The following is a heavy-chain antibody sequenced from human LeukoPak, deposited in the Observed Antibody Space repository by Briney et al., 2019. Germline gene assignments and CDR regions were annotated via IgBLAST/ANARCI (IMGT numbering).Heavy chain of an antibody. J-gene: IGHJ6*03. V-gene: IGHV4-4*07. CDR2: VYTSGST. D-gene: IGHD3-3*01. Sequence: SENLSLTCTGSGGSISGYYWSWIRQPAGHGLEWIVRVYTSGSTNYKPPLKSRVTMSVDTSKNQFFLKLSSVTAADTAVYYCARDLAYYEFWSGYSTPYYYYMDVWGKGTTVTVSS. CDR3: ARDLAYYEFWSGYSTPYYYYMDV. CDR1: GGSISGYY.